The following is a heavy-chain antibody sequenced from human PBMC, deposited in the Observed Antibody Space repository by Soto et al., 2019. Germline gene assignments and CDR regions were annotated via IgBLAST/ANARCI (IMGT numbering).Heavy chain of an antibody. D-gene: IGHD5-12*01. V-gene: IGHV1-18*04. J-gene: IGHJ4*02. CDR1: GYTFTSYG. CDR3: ARDWPGYSAYGRYFDY. CDR2: ISAYNGNT. Sequence: ASVKVSCKASGYTFTSYGISWVRQAPGQGLEWMGWISAYNGNTNYAQKLQGRVTMTTDTSTSTAYMELRSLRSDDTAVYYCARDWPGYSAYGRYFDYWGQGTLVTVSS.